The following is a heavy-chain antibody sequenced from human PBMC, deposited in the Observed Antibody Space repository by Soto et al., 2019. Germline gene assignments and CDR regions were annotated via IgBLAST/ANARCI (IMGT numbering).Heavy chain of an antibody. Sequence: PGGSLRLSCAASGFTFSSYGMHWVRQAPGKGLEWVAVISYDGSNKYYADSVKGRFTISRDNSKNTLYLQMNSLRAEDTAVYYCAKDPYDGAFDIWGQGTMVTGSS. V-gene: IGHV3-30*18. J-gene: IGHJ3*02. CDR1: GFTFSSYG. CDR3: AKDPYDGAFDI. D-gene: IGHD3-3*01. CDR2: ISYDGSNK.